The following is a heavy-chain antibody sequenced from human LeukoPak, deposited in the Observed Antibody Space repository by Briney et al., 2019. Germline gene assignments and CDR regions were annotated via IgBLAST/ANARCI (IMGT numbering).Heavy chain of an antibody. CDR3: ARSKGHDSSGYYNGWFDP. Sequence: PSETLSLTCAVSGGSISSGGSSWSWIRQPPGKGLEWFGYIYRSGSTYYNPSLKSRVTISVDRSKNQFSLKLSSVTAADTGVYYCARSKGHDSSGYYNGWFDPWGQGTLVTVSS. D-gene: IGHD3-22*01. CDR1: GGSISSGGSS. CDR2: IYRSGST. J-gene: IGHJ5*02. V-gene: IGHV4-30-2*01.